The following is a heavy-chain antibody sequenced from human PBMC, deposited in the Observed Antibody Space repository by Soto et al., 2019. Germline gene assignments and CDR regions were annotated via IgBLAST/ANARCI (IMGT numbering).Heavy chain of an antibody. CDR1: GYTFTSYA. D-gene: IGHD6-19*01. Sequence: QVQLVQSGAEVKKPGASVKVSCKASGYTFTSYAMHWVRQAPGQRLEWMGWINAGNGNTKYSQKFQGRVTIIRDTAASTAYMELGSLRSEDTAVYYCASRQVVAGTNDYYYGMDVWGQGTTVTVSS. V-gene: IGHV1-3*01. CDR2: INAGNGNT. CDR3: ASRQVVAGTNDYYYGMDV. J-gene: IGHJ6*02.